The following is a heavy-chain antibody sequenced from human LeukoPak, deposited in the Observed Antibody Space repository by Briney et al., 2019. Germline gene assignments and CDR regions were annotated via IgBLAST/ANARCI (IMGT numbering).Heavy chain of an antibody. D-gene: IGHD3-10*01. CDR2: MNPNSGNT. V-gene: IGHV1-8*02. CDR3: ARYGSGSYYDFDY. CDR1: GYTFTSYG. J-gene: IGHJ4*02. Sequence: ASVKVSCRASGYTFTSYGISWVRQAPGQGLEWMGWMNPNSGNTGYAQKFQGRVTMTRNTSISTAYMELSSLRSEDTAVYYCARYGSGSYYDFDYWGQGTLVTVSS.